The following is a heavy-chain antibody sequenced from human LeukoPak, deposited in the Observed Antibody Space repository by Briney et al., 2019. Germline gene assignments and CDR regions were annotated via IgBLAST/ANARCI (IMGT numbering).Heavy chain of an antibody. D-gene: IGHD6-19*01. Sequence: GGSLRLSCAASGFTFSSYGMSWVRQAPGKGLEWVSAISGSGGSTYYADSVKGRFTISRDNSKNTLYLQMNSLRAEDTAVYYCAKGSLGSSGWYYFDYWGQGTLVTVSS. CDR3: AKGSLGSSGWYYFDY. J-gene: IGHJ4*02. CDR2: ISGSGGST. V-gene: IGHV3-23*01. CDR1: GFTFSSYG.